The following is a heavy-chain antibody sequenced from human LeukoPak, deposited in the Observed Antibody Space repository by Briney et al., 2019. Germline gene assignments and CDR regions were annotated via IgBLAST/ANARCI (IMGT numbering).Heavy chain of an antibody. CDR3: ARQRITMVLGVNNWFDP. D-gene: IGHD3-10*01. CDR1: GGSISSSSYY. Sequence: SETLSLTCTVSGGSISSSSYYWGRIRQPPGKGLEWIGSIYYSGSTYYNPSLKSRVTISVDTSKNQFSLKLSSVTAADTAVYYCARQRITMVLGVNNWFDPWGQGTLVTVSS. J-gene: IGHJ5*02. V-gene: IGHV4-39*01. CDR2: IYYSGST.